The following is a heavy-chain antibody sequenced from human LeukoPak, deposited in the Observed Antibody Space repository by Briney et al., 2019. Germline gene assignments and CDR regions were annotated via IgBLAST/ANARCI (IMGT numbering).Heavy chain of an antibody. CDR1: GGSISSSSYY. D-gene: IGHD1-14*01. J-gene: IGHJ6*03. Sequence: SETLSLTCTVSGGSISSSSYYWGWIRQPPRKGLEWIGSIFYSGSTYYNPSLKSRVTISVDTSKNQFSLKLSSVTAADTAVYYCARPRRNYYYMDVWGKGTTVTVSS. CDR2: IFYSGST. V-gene: IGHV4-39*01. CDR3: ARPRRNYYYMDV.